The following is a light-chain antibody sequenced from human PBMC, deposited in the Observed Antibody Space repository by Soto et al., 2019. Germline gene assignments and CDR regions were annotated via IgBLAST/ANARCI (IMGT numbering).Light chain of an antibody. CDR3: QQYSIYWT. V-gene: IGKV1-5*01. Sequence: DIQMTQSPSTLSASVGDRVTITCRASQSISRWLAWYQQKPGKAPSLLITDASKLESGVPPRFNGSRSETEFTLTIRNLQPDDFATYYCQQYSIYWTFGQGTKVDIK. J-gene: IGKJ1*01. CDR1: QSISRW. CDR2: DAS.